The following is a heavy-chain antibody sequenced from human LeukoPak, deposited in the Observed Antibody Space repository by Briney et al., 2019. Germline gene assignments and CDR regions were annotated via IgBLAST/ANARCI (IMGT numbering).Heavy chain of an antibody. CDR2: ISYDGSNK. J-gene: IGHJ4*02. D-gene: IGHD3-10*01. V-gene: IGHV3-30*18. CDR1: GFTFSTYG. CDR3: AKDRRLDYGSGSSYDY. Sequence: GRSLRLSCAASGFTFSTYGMHWIRQAPGKGLEWVAVISYDGSNKYYADSVKGRFTISRDNSKNTLYLQMNSLTVEDTAVYYCAKDRRLDYGSGSSYDYWGQGTLVTVSS.